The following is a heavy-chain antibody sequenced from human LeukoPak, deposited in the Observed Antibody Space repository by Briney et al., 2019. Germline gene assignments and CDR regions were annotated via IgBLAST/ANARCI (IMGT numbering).Heavy chain of an antibody. CDR2: IYYSGST. Sequence: SQTLSLTCTVSGGSISSGDYYWSWIRQPPGKGLEWIGYIYYSGSTYYNPSLKSRVTISVDTSKNQFSLKLSSVTAADTAVYYCASPPPVYGDDVYNWFDPWGQGTLVTVSS. CDR3: ASPPPVYGDDVYNWFDP. CDR1: GGSISSGDYY. D-gene: IGHD4-17*01. V-gene: IGHV4-30-4*01. J-gene: IGHJ5*02.